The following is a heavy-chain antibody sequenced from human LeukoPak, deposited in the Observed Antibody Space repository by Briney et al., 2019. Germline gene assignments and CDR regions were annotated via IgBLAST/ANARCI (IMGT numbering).Heavy chain of an antibody. V-gene: IGHV3-30*04. Sequence: GRSLRLSCAASGFTFSSYAMHWVRQAPGKGLEWVAVISYDGSNKYYADSVKGRFTISRDNSKNTLYLQMNSLRAEDTAVYCCASPMYSSTWTPFDYWGQGTLVTVSS. CDR1: GFTFSSYA. J-gene: IGHJ4*02. CDR3: ASPMYSSTWTPFDY. CDR2: ISYDGSNK. D-gene: IGHD6-13*01.